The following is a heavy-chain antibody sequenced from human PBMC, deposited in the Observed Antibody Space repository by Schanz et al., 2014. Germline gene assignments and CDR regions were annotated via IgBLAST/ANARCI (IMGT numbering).Heavy chain of an antibody. Sequence: QVKLVQSGPEVKKPGASVRVSCQASGYTFVGYYIHWLRQAPGQGLEWMGWINPDSGDTNYVQNFQGRVTMTRDTSITTAYMDLSRLTSDDTAVYYCARVYRWQHILGHFDSWGQGSLVTVSS. J-gene: IGHJ4*02. V-gene: IGHV1-2*02. CDR1: GYTFVGYY. CDR2: INPDSGDT. D-gene: IGHD6-13*01. CDR3: ARVYRWQHILGHFDS.